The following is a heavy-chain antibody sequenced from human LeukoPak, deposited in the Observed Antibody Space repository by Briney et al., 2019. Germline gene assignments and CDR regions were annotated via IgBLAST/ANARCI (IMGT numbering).Heavy chain of an antibody. D-gene: IGHD3-10*01. J-gene: IGHJ6*03. CDR3: ARETASARGYYYYYYMDV. Sequence: SETLSLTCVVSGVSITSTGYYWSWIRQTPGKGLEWIGSMHYTGNIYYNPSLKSRVTISVDTSKNQFSLKLSSVTAADTAVYYCARETASARGYYYYYYMDVWGKGTTVTVSS. V-gene: IGHV4-39*07. CDR2: MHYTGNI. CDR1: GVSITSTGYY.